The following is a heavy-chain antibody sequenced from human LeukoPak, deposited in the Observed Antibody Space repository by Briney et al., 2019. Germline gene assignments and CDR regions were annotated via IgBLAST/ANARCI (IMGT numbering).Heavy chain of an antibody. V-gene: IGHV3-53*01. Sequence: PGGSLRLSCAASGFTFSSYAMSWARQAPGKGLEWVSVIYSGGSTFYADSVKGRFTISRDSSKNTLYLQMNSLRAEDTAVYYCARDDGVKAFDIWGQGTMVTVSS. CDR3: ARDDGVKAFDI. D-gene: IGHD5-24*01. J-gene: IGHJ3*02. CDR2: IYSGGST. CDR1: GFTFSSYA.